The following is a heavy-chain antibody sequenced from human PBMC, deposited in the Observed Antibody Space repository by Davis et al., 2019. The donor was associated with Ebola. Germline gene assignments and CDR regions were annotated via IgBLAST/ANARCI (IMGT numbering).Heavy chain of an antibody. J-gene: IGHJ6*03. CDR3: ASVIWAARYYYYYYMDV. CDR1: GGTFSSYA. CDR2: IIPIFGTA. V-gene: IGHV1-69*13. Sequence: SVKVSCKASGGTFSSYAISWVRQAPGQGLEWMGGIIPIFGTANYAQKFQGRVTITADESTSTAYMELSSLRSEDTAVYYCASVIWAARYYYYYYMDVWGKGTTVTVSS. D-gene: IGHD6-6*01.